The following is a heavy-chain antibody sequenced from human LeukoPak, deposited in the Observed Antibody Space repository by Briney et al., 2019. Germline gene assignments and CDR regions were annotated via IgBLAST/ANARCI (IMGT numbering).Heavy chain of an antibody. D-gene: IGHD5-12*01. CDR3: AKSGYYDWFDP. Sequence: ASVKVSCKASGYTFTGYYMHWVRQAPGQGLEWMGWTNPNGGGTNYAQKFQGRVTMTRDTSISTADMELSRLRADDTAVYYCAKSGYYDWFDPWGGGTLVSVSS. J-gene: IGHJ5*02. CDR2: TNPNGGGT. V-gene: IGHV1-2*02. CDR1: GYTFTGYY.